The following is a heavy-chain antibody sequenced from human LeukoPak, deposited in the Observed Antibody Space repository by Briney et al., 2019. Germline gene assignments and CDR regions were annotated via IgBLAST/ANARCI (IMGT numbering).Heavy chain of an antibody. D-gene: IGHD6-13*01. CDR1: GVSIADHG. CDR3: ARDLSSTWYSLAY. J-gene: IGHJ4*02. Sequence: RGSLRLSCAASGVSIADHGMSWVRQVPGKGLEWVSGINWDGEATAYADSVKGRFTISRDNAKKSLYLEMNRLRDEDTALYYCARDLSSTWYSLAYWGQGTLVTVSS. V-gene: IGHV3-20*04. CDR2: INWDGEAT.